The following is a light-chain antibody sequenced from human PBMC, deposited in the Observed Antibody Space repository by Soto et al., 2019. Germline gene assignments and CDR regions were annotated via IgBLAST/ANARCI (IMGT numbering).Light chain of an antibody. Sequence: ETVLTQSPGTLYFSPVERATLSCRASQSVSSSYLAWYQQKPGQAPRLLIYDASSRATGIPDRFSGSGSGTDFTLTISRLEPEDFAVYYCQQYGSSPRITFGQGTRLEIK. CDR3: QQYGSSPRIT. J-gene: IGKJ5*01. CDR1: QSVSSSY. V-gene: IGKV3-20*01. CDR2: DAS.